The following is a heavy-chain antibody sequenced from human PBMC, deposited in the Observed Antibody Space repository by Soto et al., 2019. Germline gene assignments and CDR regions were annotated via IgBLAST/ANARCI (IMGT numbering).Heavy chain of an antibody. J-gene: IGHJ5*02. V-gene: IGHV4-4*07. Sequence: SETLSLTCTVSGGSISSYYWSWIRQPAGKGLEWIGRIYTSGSTNYNPSLKSRVTMSVDTSKNQFSLKLSSVTAADTAVYYCARESLLTGYSVSWFDPWGQVPLLTV. CDR3: ARESLLTGYSVSWFDP. CDR2: IYTSGST. CDR1: GGSISSYY. D-gene: IGHD3-9*01.